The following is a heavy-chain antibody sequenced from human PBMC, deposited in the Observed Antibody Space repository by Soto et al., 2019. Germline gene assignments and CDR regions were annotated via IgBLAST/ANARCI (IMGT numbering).Heavy chain of an antibody. CDR2: INHSGST. Sequence: PWETLSLTCAVYGGSFSGYYWSWIRQPPGKGLEWIGEINHSGSTNYNPSLKSRVTISVDTSKNQFSLKLSSVTAADTAVYYCARGRGFYYGSGSSNFFDYWGQGTLVTVSS. CDR3: ARGRGFYYGSGSSNFFDY. CDR1: GGSFSGYY. V-gene: IGHV4-34*01. D-gene: IGHD3-10*01. J-gene: IGHJ4*02.